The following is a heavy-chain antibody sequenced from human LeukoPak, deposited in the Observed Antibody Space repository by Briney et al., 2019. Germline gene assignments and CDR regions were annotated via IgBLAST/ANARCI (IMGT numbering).Heavy chain of an antibody. CDR3: AKDGNSYGYNNWSDP. J-gene: IGHJ5*02. Sequence: GRSLRLSCAASGFTFSSYGMHWVRQAPGKGLEWVAVIWYDGSNKNYADSVKGRFTISRDNSTNTLYLQMNSLRAEDTAVYYCAKDGNSYGYNNWSDPWGQGTLVTVSS. V-gene: IGHV3-33*06. CDR1: GFTFSSYG. D-gene: IGHD5-18*01. CDR2: IWYDGSNK.